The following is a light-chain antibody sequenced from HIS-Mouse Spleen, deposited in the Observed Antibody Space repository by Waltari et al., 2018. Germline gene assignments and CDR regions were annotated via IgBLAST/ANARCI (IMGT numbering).Light chain of an antibody. J-gene: IGKJ4*01. Sequence: DIQMTQSPSSLSASVRARVTITCQASQDISNYLTWYQQKPGKAPKLLIYDASNLEQGVPSRFSGSGSGTDFTFTISSLQPEDIATYYCQQYDNLLLTFGGGTKVEIK. CDR3: QQYDNLLLT. CDR2: DAS. V-gene: IGKV1-33*01. CDR1: QDISNY.